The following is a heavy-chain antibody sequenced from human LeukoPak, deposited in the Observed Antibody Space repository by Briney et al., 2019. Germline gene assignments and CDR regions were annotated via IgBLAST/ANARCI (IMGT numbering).Heavy chain of an antibody. CDR2: IYPNSGAT. J-gene: IGHJ4*02. CDR1: GYTFTGYY. CDR3: GTLLSNGPFDY. Sequence: ASVKVSCKASGYTFTGYYMRWVRQAPGQGLEWMGWIYPNSGATKYAQKFQGRVTMTRDTSISTAYMELSGLRSDDTAVYYCGTLLSNGPFDYWGQGSLVTVSS. V-gene: IGHV1-2*02.